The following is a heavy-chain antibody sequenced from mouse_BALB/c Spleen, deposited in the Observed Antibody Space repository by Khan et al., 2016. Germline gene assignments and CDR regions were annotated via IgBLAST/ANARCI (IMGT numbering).Heavy chain of an antibody. CDR2: IRLKSNNYAT. CDR3: TRDGYFDV. V-gene: IGHV6-6*02. CDR1: GFTFSNYW. J-gene: IGHJ1*01. Sequence: VKLEESGGGLVQPGGSMKLSCVASGFTFSNYWMNWVRQSPEKGLEWVAEIRLKSNNYATHYAESVKGRFTISRDDSKSSVYLQMNNLRAEDTGMYYCTRDGYFDVWGAWTTVTVSS.